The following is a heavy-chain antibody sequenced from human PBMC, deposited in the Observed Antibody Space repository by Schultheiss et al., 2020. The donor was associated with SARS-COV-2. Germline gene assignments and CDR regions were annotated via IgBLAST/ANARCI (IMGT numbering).Heavy chain of an antibody. CDR2: FDPEDGET. J-gene: IGHJ3*02. CDR3: ATISRWLVWGDDAFDI. V-gene: IGHV1-24*01. CDR1: GYTLTELS. D-gene: IGHD3-10*01. Sequence: ASVKVSCKVSGYTLTELSMHWVRQAPGKGLEWMGGFDPEDGETIYAQKFQGRVTMTEDTSTDTAYMELSSLRSEDTAVYYCATISRWLVWGDDAFDIWGQGTMVTVSS.